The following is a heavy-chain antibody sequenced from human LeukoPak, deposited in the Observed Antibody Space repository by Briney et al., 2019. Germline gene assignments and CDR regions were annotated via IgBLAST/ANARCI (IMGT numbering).Heavy chain of an antibody. V-gene: IGHV4-30-4*01. CDR2: ISYSGST. Sequence: MTSQTLSLTCTVSGGSISSGDYYCNWIRQPPGKGPEWVGHISYSGSTYYNPSLKSRVIMSVDTSKNQFSLKLSSVTAADTAVYFCARDRCYYDSSGHWQYYFDYWGQGTLVTVSS. CDR1: GGSISSGDYY. J-gene: IGHJ4*02. CDR3: ARDRCYYDSSGHWQYYFDY. D-gene: IGHD3-22*01.